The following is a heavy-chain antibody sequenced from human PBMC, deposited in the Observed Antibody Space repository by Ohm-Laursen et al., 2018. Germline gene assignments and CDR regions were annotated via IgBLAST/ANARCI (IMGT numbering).Heavy chain of an antibody. Sequence: TLSLTWTVSGGSISSGGYYWSWIRQPPGKGLEWIGYIYYSGSTYYNPSLKSRVTISVDTSKNQFSLKLSSVTAADTAVYYCARDGSTDNWFDPWGQGTLVTVSS. CDR1: GGSISSGGYY. CDR2: IYYSGST. J-gene: IGHJ5*02. V-gene: IGHV4-31*02. CDR3: ARDGSTDNWFDP. D-gene: IGHD1-26*01.